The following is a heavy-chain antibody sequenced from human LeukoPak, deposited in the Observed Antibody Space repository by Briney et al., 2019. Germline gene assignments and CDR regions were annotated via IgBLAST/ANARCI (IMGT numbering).Heavy chain of an antibody. Sequence: GGSLRLSCAASGFTFSSYAMHWVRQAPGKGLEWVAVISYDGSNKYYADPVKGRFTISRDNSKNTLYLQMNSLRAEDTAVYYCARDRIPAVAGILLRYYFDYWGQGTLVTVSS. CDR1: GFTFSSYA. V-gene: IGHV3-30*04. CDR3: ARDRIPAVAGILLRYYFDY. J-gene: IGHJ4*02. CDR2: ISYDGSNK. D-gene: IGHD6-19*01.